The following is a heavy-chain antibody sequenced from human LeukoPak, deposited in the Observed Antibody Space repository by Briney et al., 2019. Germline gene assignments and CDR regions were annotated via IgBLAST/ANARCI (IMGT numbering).Heavy chain of an antibody. V-gene: IGHV4-30-4*08. CDR3: AREGSSWQYYYYYMDV. CDR1: GGSFSGYY. D-gene: IGHD6-13*01. J-gene: IGHJ6*03. CDR2: IYYSGST. Sequence: PSETLSLTCAVYGGSFSGYYWSWLRQPPGKGLEWIGYIYYSGSTYYNPSLKSRVTISVDTSKNQFSLKLSSVTAADTAVYYCAREGSSWQYYYYYMDVWGKGTTVTVSS.